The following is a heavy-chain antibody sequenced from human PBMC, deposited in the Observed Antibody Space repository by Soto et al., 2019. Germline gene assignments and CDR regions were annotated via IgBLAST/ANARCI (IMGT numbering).Heavy chain of an antibody. CDR3: VSQRTSVLTQAYFDY. D-gene: IGHD2-8*01. Sequence: SETLSLTCTVCGGSVSNSNYYWGWIRQSPGKGLEWIGSVYYRGRSYSKSSVKSRVTISVDTSKNQFSLNLNSVTASDTAVYYCVSQRTSVLTQAYFDYWGPGALVTVSS. CDR1: GGSVSNSNYY. V-gene: IGHV4-39*01. J-gene: IGHJ4*02. CDR2: VYYRGRS.